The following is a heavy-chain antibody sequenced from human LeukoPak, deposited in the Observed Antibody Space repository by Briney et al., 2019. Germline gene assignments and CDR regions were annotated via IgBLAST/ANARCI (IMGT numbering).Heavy chain of an antibody. CDR3: ARGAPTTRIGAGRFDY. Sequence: ASVKVSCKAFGYSLTNYYVHWVRQAPGQGLEWMVEINPSGGSTSYAQKFQGRITVTRDTYTNTVYMDLSSPRSEDTATYYCARGAPTTRIGAGRFDYWGQGSLLTVAS. CDR1: GYSLTNYY. V-gene: IGHV1-46*01. CDR2: INPSGGST. D-gene: IGHD5-12*01. J-gene: IGHJ4*02.